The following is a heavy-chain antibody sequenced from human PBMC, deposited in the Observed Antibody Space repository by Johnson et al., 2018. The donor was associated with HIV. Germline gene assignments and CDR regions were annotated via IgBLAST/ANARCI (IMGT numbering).Heavy chain of an antibody. Sequence: QMQPVESGGGVVRPGGSLRLSCAASGFTFSSYAMHWVRQAPGKGLEWVAVISYDGIHTADSVKGRFTISRDNSKNTLYLQMNSLRAEDTAVYYCAKDSLYRGSYSDSFDIWGQGTMVTVSS. V-gene: IGHV3-30*04. D-gene: IGHD1-26*01. J-gene: IGHJ3*02. CDR1: GFTFSSYA. CDR2: ISYDGIHT. CDR3: AKDSLYRGSYSDSFDI.